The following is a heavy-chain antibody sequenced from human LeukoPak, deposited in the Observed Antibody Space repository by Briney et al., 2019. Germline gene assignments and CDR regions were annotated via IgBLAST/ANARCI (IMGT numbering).Heavy chain of an antibody. CDR3: ARESTWSPDY. D-gene: IGHD2-15*01. Sequence: GRSLRLSCAVSGFTFSDYAMHWVRQAPGKGLEWVAVTSHDGDKEYYADSVKGRFTISRDNAKNTLYLEMNSLRAEDTAVYYCARESTWSPDYWGQGTLVTVSS. V-gene: IGHV3-30*04. J-gene: IGHJ4*02. CDR2: TSHDGDKE. CDR1: GFTFSDYA.